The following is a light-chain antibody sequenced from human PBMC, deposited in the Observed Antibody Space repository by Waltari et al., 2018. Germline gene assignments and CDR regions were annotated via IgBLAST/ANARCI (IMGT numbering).Light chain of an antibody. J-gene: IGKJ5*01. Sequence: DIKLTESPSFLSTSGGERDTNTCRASQGISNYLAWYQQKPGKAPKLLIYAASTLQSGVPSRFSGSGSGTEFTLTISSLQPEDFATYYCQQLNSYPLTFGQGTRLEI. CDR1: QGISNY. CDR2: AAS. V-gene: IGKV1-9*01. CDR3: QQLNSYPLT.